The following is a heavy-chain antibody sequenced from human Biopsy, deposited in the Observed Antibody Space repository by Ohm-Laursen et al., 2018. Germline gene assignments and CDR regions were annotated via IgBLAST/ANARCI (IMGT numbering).Heavy chain of an antibody. J-gene: IGHJ3*02. CDR1: GASISDFF. Sequence: GTLSLTCTVSGASISDFFWSWIRQSPGKGLEWIAYFYYSGETSGANYAPSVKSRASLSVDTSKNQFSLKLSSVTAADTAIYYCAREAIGVATAFDIWGQGAMVTVSS. V-gene: IGHV4-59*01. D-gene: IGHD5-12*01. CDR2: FYYSGETSGA. CDR3: AREAIGVATAFDI.